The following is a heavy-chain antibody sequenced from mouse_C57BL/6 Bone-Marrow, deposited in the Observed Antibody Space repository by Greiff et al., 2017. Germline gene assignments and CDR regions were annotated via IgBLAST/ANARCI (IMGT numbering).Heavy chain of an antibody. J-gene: IGHJ4*01. CDR3: ARYVYYYGSSYPLY. V-gene: IGHV1-26*01. D-gene: IGHD1-1*01. Sequence: EVQLQQSGPELVKPGASVKISCKASGYTFTDYYMNWVKQSHGKSLEWIGDINPNNGGTSYNQKFKGKATLTVDKSSSTSYMELRSLTSEDSAVYDCARYVYYYGSSYPLYWGQGTSVTVSS. CDR1: GYTFTDYY. CDR2: INPNNGGT.